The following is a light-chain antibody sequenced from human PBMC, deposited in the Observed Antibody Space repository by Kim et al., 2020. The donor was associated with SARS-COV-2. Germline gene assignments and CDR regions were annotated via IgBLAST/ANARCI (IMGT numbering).Light chain of an antibody. V-gene: IGKV3-11*01. CDR1: QNVTRY. Sequence: APGERATLSCRASQNVTRYLVWYQQKPGQTPRLLIYDASNRATGIPARFSGSGSGTDFTLTISSLEPEDFAVYYCQQRRNWPPLTFGGGTKVDIK. J-gene: IGKJ4*01. CDR3: QQRRNWPPLT. CDR2: DAS.